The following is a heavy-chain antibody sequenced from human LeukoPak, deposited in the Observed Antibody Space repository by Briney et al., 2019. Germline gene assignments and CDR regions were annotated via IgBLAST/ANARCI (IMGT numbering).Heavy chain of an antibody. CDR1: GGSFSGYY. CDR3: ARGRYSSGYYFGLSRSNFDY. J-gene: IGHJ4*02. V-gene: IGHV4-34*01. CDR2: INHSGST. D-gene: IGHD3-22*01. Sequence: PSETLSLTCAVYGGSFSGYYWSWIRQPPGKGLEWIGEINHSGSTNYNPSLKSRVTISVDTSKNQFSLKLSSVTAADTAVYYCARGRYSSGYYFGLSRSNFDYWGQGTLVTVSS.